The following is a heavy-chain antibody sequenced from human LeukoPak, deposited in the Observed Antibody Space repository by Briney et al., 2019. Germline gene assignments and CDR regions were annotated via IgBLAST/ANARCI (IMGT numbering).Heavy chain of an antibody. D-gene: IGHD6-13*01. V-gene: IGHV5-51*01. CDR3: ARLSSSLSEGSSWYLSRGYYYYMDV. CDR2: IYPGDSDT. Sequence: GESLKISCKGSGYSFTSYWIGWVRQMPGKGLEWMGIIYPGDSDTRYSPSFQGQVTTSADKSISTAYLQWSSLKASDTAMYYCARLSSSLSEGSSWYLSRGYYYYMDVWGKGTTVTVSS. CDR1: GYSFTSYW. J-gene: IGHJ6*03.